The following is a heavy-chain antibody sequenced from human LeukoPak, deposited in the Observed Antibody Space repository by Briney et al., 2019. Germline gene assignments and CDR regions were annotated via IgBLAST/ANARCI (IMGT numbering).Heavy chain of an antibody. J-gene: IGHJ4*02. Sequence: GGSLRLSCAASGFTVGSNYMSRVRQAPGKGLEWVSVIYSGGSTYYADSVKGRFTISRDNPKNTLYLQMNSLRAEDTAVYYCAREGSGGNSELVYWGQGTLVTVSS. V-gene: IGHV3-66*01. CDR2: IYSGGST. CDR1: GFTVGSNY. D-gene: IGHD4-23*01. CDR3: AREGSGGNSELVY.